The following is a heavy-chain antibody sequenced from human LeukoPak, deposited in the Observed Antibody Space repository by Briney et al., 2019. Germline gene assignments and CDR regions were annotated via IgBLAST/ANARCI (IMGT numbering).Heavy chain of an antibody. CDR2: IYYSGST. Sequence: SETLSLTCTVSGGSISSGGYYWSWIRQPPGKGLEWIGYIYYSGSTNYNPSLKSRVTISVDTSKNQFSLKLSSVTAADTAVYYCARQDLILWFGEPRGAFDIWGQGTMVTVSS. J-gene: IGHJ3*02. V-gene: IGHV4-61*08. D-gene: IGHD3-10*01. CDR1: GGSISSGGYY. CDR3: ARQDLILWFGEPRGAFDI.